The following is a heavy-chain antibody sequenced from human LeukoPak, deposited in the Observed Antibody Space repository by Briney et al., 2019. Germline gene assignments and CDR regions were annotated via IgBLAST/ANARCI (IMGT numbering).Heavy chain of an antibody. CDR1: GGSVSDYY. Sequence: PSETLSLTCTISGGSVSDYYWSWIRQSPGKGLEWIGYIYHTGSTSYSPSLKSRVTISADTSQNQFSLKLSSVTAADTAVYYCASTYYDILTGYRAFDYWGQGTLVTVSS. CDR3: ASTYYDILTGYRAFDY. CDR2: IYHTGST. J-gene: IGHJ4*02. V-gene: IGHV4-59*02. D-gene: IGHD3-9*01.